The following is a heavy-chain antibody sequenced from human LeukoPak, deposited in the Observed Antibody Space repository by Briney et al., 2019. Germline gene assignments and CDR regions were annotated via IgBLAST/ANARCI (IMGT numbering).Heavy chain of an antibody. CDR3: ARDRRDYDDSSGYTSYYYYGMDV. Sequence: ASVKVSCKASGGTFSSYAISWVRQAPGQRLEWMGRIIPILGIANYAQKFQGRVTITADKSTSTAYMELSSLRSEDTAVYYSARDRRDYDDSSGYTSYYYYGMDVWGQGTTVTVSS. J-gene: IGHJ6*02. CDR1: GGTFSSYA. D-gene: IGHD3-22*01. CDR2: IIPILGIA. V-gene: IGHV1-69*04.